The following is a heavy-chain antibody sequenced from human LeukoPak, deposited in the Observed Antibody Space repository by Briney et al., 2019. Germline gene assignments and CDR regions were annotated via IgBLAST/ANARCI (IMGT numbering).Heavy chain of an antibody. D-gene: IGHD3-10*02. CDR1: GFTFSSYE. CDR2: ISSSGGTI. J-gene: IGHJ4*02. V-gene: IGHV3-48*03. Sequence: GGSLRLSCAASGFTFSSYEMNWVRQAPGKGLEWVPYISSSGGTIYYADSVKGRFTISRDNAKNSLYLQMNSLRAEDTAVYYCARGRVYVYYFDYWGQGTLVTVSS. CDR3: ARGRVYVYYFDY.